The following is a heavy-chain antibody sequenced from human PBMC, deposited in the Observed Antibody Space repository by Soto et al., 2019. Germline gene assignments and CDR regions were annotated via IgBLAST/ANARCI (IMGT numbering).Heavy chain of an antibody. CDR3: AKDYRRGITMVRGVFFDY. Sequence: SLRLSCAASGFTFSSYAMSWVRQAPGKGLEWVSAISGSGGSTYYADSVKGRFTISRDNSKNTLYLQMNSLRAEDTAVYYCAKDYRRGITMVRGVFFDYWGQGTLVTVSS. CDR2: ISGSGGST. CDR1: GFTFSSYA. D-gene: IGHD3-10*01. V-gene: IGHV3-23*01. J-gene: IGHJ4*02.